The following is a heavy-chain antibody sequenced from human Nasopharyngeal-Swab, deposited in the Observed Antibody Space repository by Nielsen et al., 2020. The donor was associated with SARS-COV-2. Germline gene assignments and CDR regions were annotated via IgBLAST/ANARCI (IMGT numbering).Heavy chain of an antibody. CDR1: GFSLSTSKVG. CDR3: VHSTGWRLDY. D-gene: IGHD6-19*01. CDR2: LYWDDDN. Sequence: SGPTLVKPSQTLTLTCTFSGFSLSTSKVGVSWVRQLPGKALEWLALLYWDDDNRYNPSLKSRITITKDTSKNHVVLTMTNMGPVDTATYFCVHSTGWRLDYWGQGTLVTVSS. J-gene: IGHJ4*02. V-gene: IGHV2-5*02.